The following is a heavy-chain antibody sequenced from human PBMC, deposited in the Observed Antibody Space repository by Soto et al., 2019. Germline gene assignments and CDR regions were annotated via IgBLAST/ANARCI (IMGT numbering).Heavy chain of an antibody. D-gene: IGHD3-9*01. V-gene: IGHV4-38-2*01. CDR1: GYPISNGDY. CDR3: ARNISTYFDS. CDR2: VYYSGST. Sequence: SETLSLTCAVSGYPISNGDYWGWIRQAPGKGLEWIGSVYYSGSTHYEPSLRGRIATSVDTLKNQFSLRLTSVTAADTAMYFCARNISTYFDSWGQGIPVTVSS. J-gene: IGHJ4*02.